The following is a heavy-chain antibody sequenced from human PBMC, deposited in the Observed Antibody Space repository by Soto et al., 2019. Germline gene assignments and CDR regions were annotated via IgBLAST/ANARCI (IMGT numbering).Heavy chain of an antibody. V-gene: IGHV3-23*01. D-gene: IGHD6-13*01. Sequence: SGGSLRLSCAASGFTFSSYAMSWVRQAPGKGLEWVSAISGSGGSTYYADSVKGRFTISRDNSKNTLYLQMNSLRAEDTAVYYCAKSASSSWYEPYFQHWGQGTLVTVSS. CDR2: ISGSGGST. CDR1: GFTFSSYA. CDR3: AKSASSSWYEPYFQH. J-gene: IGHJ1*01.